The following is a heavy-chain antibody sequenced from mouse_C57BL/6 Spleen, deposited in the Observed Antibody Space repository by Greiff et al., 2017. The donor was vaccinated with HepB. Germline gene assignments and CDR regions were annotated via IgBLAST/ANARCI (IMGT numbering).Heavy chain of an antibody. D-gene: IGHD1-1*02. CDR2: ISSGGSYT. CDR1: GFTFSSYG. J-gene: IGHJ2*01. V-gene: IGHV5-6*02. CDR3: ARVGGRGSLDY. Sequence: DVMLVESGGDLVKPGGSLKLSCAASGFTFSSYGMSWVRQTPDKRLEWVATISSGGSYTYYPDSVKGRFTISRDNAKNTLYLQMGSLKSEATAIYSCARVGGRGSLDYWGQGTTLTVSS.